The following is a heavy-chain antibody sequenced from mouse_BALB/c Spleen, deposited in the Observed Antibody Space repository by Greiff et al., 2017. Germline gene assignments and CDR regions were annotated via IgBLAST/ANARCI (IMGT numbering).Heavy chain of an antibody. D-gene: IGHD2-14*01. CDR1: GFTFSNYW. CDR3: TRPEYRVLAY. Sequence: EVKLQESGGGLVQPGGSMKLSCVASGFTFSNYWMNWVRQSPEKGLEWVAEIRLKSNNYATHYAESVKGRFTISRDDSKSSVYLQMNNLRAEDTGIYYCTRPEYRVLAYWGQGTLVTVSA. CDR2: IRLKSNNYAT. J-gene: IGHJ3*01. V-gene: IGHV6-6*02.